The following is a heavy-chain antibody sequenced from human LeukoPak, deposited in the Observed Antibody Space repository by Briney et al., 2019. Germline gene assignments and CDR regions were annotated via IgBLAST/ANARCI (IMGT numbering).Heavy chain of an antibody. CDR1: GGSISSSSYY. CDR3: ARDAHPLLLDAFDI. V-gene: IGHV4-39*07. CDR2: IYYSGST. D-gene: IGHD3-16*01. J-gene: IGHJ3*02. Sequence: KASETLSLTCTVSGGSISSSSYYWGWIRQPPGKGLEWIGSIYYSGSTYYNPSLKSRVTISVDTSKNQFSLKLSSVTAADTAVYYCARDAHPLLLDAFDIWGQGTMVTASS.